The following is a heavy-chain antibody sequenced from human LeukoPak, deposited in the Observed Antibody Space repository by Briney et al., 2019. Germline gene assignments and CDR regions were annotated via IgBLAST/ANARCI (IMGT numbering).Heavy chain of an antibody. CDR2: ISYDGSNK. D-gene: IGHD5-12*01. CDR1: GFTFSSYG. CDR3: AKDRFASGYDLIPAYYYGMDV. J-gene: IGHJ6*02. V-gene: IGHV3-30*18. Sequence: GGSLRLSCAASGFTFSSYGMHWVRQAPGKGLEWVAVISYDGSNKYYADSVKGRFTISRDNSKNTLYLQVNSLRAEDTAVYYCAKDRFASGYDLIPAYYYGMDVWGQGTTVTVSS.